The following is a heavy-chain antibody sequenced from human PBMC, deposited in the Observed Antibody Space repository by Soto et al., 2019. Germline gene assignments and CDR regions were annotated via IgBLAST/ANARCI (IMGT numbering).Heavy chain of an antibody. CDR2: ISGSGGST. CDR1: GFTFSSYA. D-gene: IGHD2-2*01. J-gene: IGHJ1*01. CDR3: AKVTSYCRSTSCLKYFQH. Sequence: GGSLRLSCAASGFTFSSYAMSWVRQAPGKGLEWVSAISGSGGSTYYADSVKGRFTISRDNSKNTLYLQMNSLRAEDTAVYYGAKVTSYCRSTSCLKYFQHWGQGTLVTVSS. V-gene: IGHV3-23*01.